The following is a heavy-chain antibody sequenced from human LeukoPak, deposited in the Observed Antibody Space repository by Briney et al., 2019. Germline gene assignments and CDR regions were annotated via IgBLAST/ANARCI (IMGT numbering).Heavy chain of an antibody. D-gene: IGHD3-10*01. CDR3: ARDLHGSRDV. V-gene: IGHV3-7*01. CDR1: GFTFSNYL. Sequence: GGALRLSCEGSGFTFSNYLMSWVRQAPGEGLGGVANIKPDGSEKYYVDSVKGRFTISRDNAKNTLYLQMDSLRAEDTAVYYCARDLHGSRDVWGKGTTVTVSS. J-gene: IGHJ6*04. CDR2: IKPDGSEK.